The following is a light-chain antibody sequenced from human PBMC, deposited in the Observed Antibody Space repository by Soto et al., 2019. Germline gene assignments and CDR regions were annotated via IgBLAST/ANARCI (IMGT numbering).Light chain of an antibody. CDR2: EVS. CDR3: SSYTTGSTLCV. Sequence: QSALTQPASVSGSPGQSITISCTGSSNDIGAYKDVSWYQQYPGKAPKLIIFEVSNRPSGVSNRFSGSKSGNTASLTIAGLQAEDEADYHCSSYTTGSTLCVFGGGTKLTVL. CDR1: SNDIGAYKD. J-gene: IGLJ3*02. V-gene: IGLV2-14*01.